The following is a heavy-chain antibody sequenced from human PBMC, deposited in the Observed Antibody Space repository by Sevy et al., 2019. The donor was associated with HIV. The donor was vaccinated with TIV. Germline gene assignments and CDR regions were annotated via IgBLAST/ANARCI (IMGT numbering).Heavy chain of an antibody. CDR2: IRSKAYGGTT. CDR1: GFTFGDYA. J-gene: IGHJ6*03. V-gene: IGHV3-49*03. Sequence: GGSLRLSCTASGFTFGDYAMSWFRQAPGKGLEWAGFIRSKAYGGTTEYAASLKGRFTISRDDSKSIAYLQMNSLKTEDTAVYYCTRGSVTTNYYYMDVWGKGTTVTVSS. CDR3: TRGSVTTNYYYMDV. D-gene: IGHD4-17*01.